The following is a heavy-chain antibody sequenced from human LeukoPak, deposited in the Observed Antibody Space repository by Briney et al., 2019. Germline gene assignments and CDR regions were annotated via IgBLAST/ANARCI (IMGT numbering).Heavy chain of an antibody. D-gene: IGHD1-26*01. CDR3: ARELVRGTAKDYFDY. J-gene: IGHJ4*02. CDR1: GFTLSSYT. Sequence: PGGSLRLSCAASGFTLSSYTMNWVRQAPGKGLEWVSSISSSSTYIYYADSVKGRFTISRDNAKNSLYLQMNSLRAEDTAVYYCARELVRGTAKDYFDYWGQGTLVTVSS. CDR2: ISSSSTYI. V-gene: IGHV3-21*01.